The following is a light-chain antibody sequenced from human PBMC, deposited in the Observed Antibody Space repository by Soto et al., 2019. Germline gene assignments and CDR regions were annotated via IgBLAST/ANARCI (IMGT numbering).Light chain of an antibody. Sequence: DLVMTQSPLSLHVTPGEPASLSFRSSQILLHSNGYNYLDWYLQRPGQSAQILIYMGSNRAPGVPARFSGSGSGTDVTLAISRVEAGDVGVYYCIQDLHTPLWTCGRGTKVDI. CDR3: IQDLHTPLWT. CDR1: QILLHSNGYNY. CDR2: MGS. V-gene: IGKV2-28*01. J-gene: IGKJ1*01.